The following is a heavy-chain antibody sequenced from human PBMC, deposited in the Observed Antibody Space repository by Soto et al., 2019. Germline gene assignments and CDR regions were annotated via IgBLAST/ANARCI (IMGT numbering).Heavy chain of an antibody. CDR3: ARADYEILTGSYAMDV. CDR1: GVSVSSGSFY. CDR2: ISYSGTT. Sequence: SESLSLTCTVSGVSVSSGSFYWAWIRQPPGKGLEWIGFISYSGTTNYNPSLQSRVTTSVDTSRSQISLKLTSVTAADTAVYFCARADYEILTGSYAMDVWGQGTTATV. V-gene: IGHV4-61*01. J-gene: IGHJ6*02. D-gene: IGHD3-9*01.